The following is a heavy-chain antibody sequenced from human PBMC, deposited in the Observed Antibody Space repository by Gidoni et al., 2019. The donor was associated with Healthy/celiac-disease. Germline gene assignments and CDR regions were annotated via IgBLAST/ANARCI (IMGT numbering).Heavy chain of an antibody. J-gene: IGHJ4*02. D-gene: IGHD3-22*01. V-gene: IGHV3-11*06. Sequence: QVQLVESGGGLVKPGGSLRLSCAASGFTFSDYYMSWIRQAPGKGLEWVSYISSSSSYTNYADSVKGRFTISRDNAKNSLYLQMNSLRAEDTAVYYCASMYYDSSGEYYFDYWGQGTLVTVSS. CDR1: GFTFSDYY. CDR3: ASMYYDSSGEYYFDY. CDR2: ISSSSSYT.